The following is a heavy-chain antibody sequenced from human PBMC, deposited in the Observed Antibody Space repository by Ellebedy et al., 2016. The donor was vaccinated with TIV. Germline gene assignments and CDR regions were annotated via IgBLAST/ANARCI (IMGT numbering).Heavy chain of an antibody. V-gene: IGHV3-33*05. CDR2: LTYDGSEN. J-gene: IGHJ4*02. CDR1: PFTLRFYG. Sequence: PGGSLRLSCAASPFTLRFYGIHRVRQAPGKGLEWVTLLTYDGSENHYADSVKGRFTISRDTSKNTVYLQMNSLRAEDTALYYCATDSDGSGRLSLGCWGQGTLVTVSS. CDR3: ATDSDGSGRLSLGC. D-gene: IGHD2-21*01.